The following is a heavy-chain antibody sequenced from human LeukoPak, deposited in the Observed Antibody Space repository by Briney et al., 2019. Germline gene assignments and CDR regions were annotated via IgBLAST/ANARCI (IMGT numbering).Heavy chain of an antibody. Sequence: GGSLRLSCAASGFTFSSYGMNWVRQAPGKGLEWVAVISYDGSNKFYGDSVKGRFTISRDNSKNTLYLQMNSLRAEDTAVYYCVKEFGYSDYDSGGSPFHYWGQGTLVTVSS. J-gene: IGHJ4*02. CDR2: ISYDGSNK. D-gene: IGHD5-12*01. V-gene: IGHV3-30*18. CDR3: VKEFGYSDYDSGGSPFHY. CDR1: GFTFSSYG.